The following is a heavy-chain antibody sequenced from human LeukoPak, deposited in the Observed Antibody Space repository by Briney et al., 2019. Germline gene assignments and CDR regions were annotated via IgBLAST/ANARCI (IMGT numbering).Heavy chain of an antibody. CDR2: IYSGGST. D-gene: IGHD2-2*01. J-gene: IGHJ6*02. CDR1: GFTVSSNY. CDR3: ARDSCSSTSCYPPYYYGMDV. V-gene: IGHV3-66*01. Sequence: GGSLRLSCAASGFTVSSNYMSWVRQAPGKGLEWVSVIYSGGSTYYADSVRGRFTISRDNSKNTLYLQMNSLRAEDTAVYYCARDSCSSTSCYPPYYYGMDVWGQGTTVTVSS.